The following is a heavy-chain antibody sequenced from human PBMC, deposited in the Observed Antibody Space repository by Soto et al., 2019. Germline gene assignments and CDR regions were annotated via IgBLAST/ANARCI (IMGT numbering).Heavy chain of an antibody. Sequence: EVQLVESGGGLVKPGGSLRLSCAASGFTFNKYYMNWVRQAPGKGLEWVSSLSSSGTYIYYADSVKGRFTISRDNAKNSLYLQVNSLRAEDTAVYYCARYYDSSGVFDYWGQGTLVTVSS. CDR3: ARYYDSSGVFDY. CDR1: GFTFNKYY. D-gene: IGHD3-22*01. V-gene: IGHV3-21*01. CDR2: LSSSGTYI. J-gene: IGHJ4*02.